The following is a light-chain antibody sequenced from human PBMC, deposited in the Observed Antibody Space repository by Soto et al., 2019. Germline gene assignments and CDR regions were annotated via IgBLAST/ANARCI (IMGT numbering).Light chain of an antibody. V-gene: IGLV8-61*01. CDR2: STN. Sequence: QTVVTQESSFSVSPGGTVTVTCGLNSGSVSTDYYPSWYQQTPGQAPRTLIYSTNTRSSGVPDRFSGSILENKAALTITGAQADDESDYYCVLYMGSGISAFGGGTKLTVL. CDR3: VLYMGSGISA. CDR1: SGSVSTDYY. J-gene: IGLJ2*01.